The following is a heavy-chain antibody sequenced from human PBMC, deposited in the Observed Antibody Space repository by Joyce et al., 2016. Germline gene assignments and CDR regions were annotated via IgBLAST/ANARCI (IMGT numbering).Heavy chain of an antibody. CDR1: GFTFTSYG. CDR3: ASRSPALDY. CDR2: IWHDGSYK. D-gene: IGHD1-14*01. Sequence: QAHLVESGGGVVKPGGSLRLSCAASGFTFTSYGMHWVRQAPGEGIEWVAVIWHDGSYKHYADSVKGRFTISRDNSKNTLYLYMNSLRDDDTAVYYCASRSPALDYWGQGTLVTVSS. J-gene: IGHJ4*02. V-gene: IGHV3-33*01.